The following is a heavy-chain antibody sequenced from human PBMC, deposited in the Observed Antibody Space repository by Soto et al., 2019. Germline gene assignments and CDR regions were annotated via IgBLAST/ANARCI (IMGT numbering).Heavy chain of an antibody. J-gene: IGHJ1*01. Sequence: EVQLVESGGGLVQPGGSLRLSCAASGFTVSSNYMSWVRQAPGKGLEWVSVIYSGGSTYYADSVKGRFTISRDNSKNTRYLQMNSLRAEDTAVYYCARDGYDSSGYYPEYFQHWGQGTLVTVSS. CDR3: ARDGYDSSGYYPEYFQH. V-gene: IGHV3-66*01. CDR2: IYSGGST. CDR1: GFTVSSNY. D-gene: IGHD3-22*01.